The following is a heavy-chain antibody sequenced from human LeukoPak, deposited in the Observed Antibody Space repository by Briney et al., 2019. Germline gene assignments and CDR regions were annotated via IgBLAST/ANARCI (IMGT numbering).Heavy chain of an antibody. J-gene: IGHJ6*02. CDR2: IYSGGST. Sequence: GGSLRLSCAASGFTVSSNYMSWVRQAPGKGLEWVSVIYSGGSTYYADSVKGRFTISRDNSKNTLYLQMNSLRAEDTAVFYCARESHQQSRRIAAALRLRTYYYYGMDVWGQGTTVIVSS. CDR3: ARESHQQSRRIAAALRLRTYYYYGMDV. CDR1: GFTVSSNY. V-gene: IGHV3-53*01. D-gene: IGHD6-13*01.